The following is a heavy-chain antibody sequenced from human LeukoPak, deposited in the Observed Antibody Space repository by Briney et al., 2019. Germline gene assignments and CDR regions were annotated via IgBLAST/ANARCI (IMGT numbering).Heavy chain of an antibody. Sequence: GASVKVSCKASGRTFSSYAISWVRQAPGQGLEWMGRIIPIFGTANYAQKFQGRVTITTDESTSTAYMELSSLRSEDTAVYYCARTRGYSYGQDYWGQGTLVTVSS. CDR2: IIPIFGTA. D-gene: IGHD5-18*01. V-gene: IGHV1-69*05. J-gene: IGHJ4*02. CDR3: ARTRGYSYGQDY. CDR1: GRTFSSYA.